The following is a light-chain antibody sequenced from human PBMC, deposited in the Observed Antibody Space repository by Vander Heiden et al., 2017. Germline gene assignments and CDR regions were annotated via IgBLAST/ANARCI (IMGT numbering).Light chain of an antibody. CDR1: SRHRYNA. V-gene: IGLV4-69*02. Sequence: QLVLTQSPSASASLGASVKLTCTLSSRHRYNAIAWHQQQPQKGPRYLMTVNSAGSHTKGDGIPDRFSGSSSGSERYLTISSLQSEDEADYYCQAWDTGIRVFGGGTKVTVL. CDR3: QAWDTGIRV. CDR2: VNSAGSH. J-gene: IGLJ3*02.